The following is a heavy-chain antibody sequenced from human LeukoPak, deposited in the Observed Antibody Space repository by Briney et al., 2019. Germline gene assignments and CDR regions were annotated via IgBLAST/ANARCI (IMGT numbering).Heavy chain of an antibody. CDR3: AKGPASYYYYYMDV. J-gene: IGHJ6*03. V-gene: IGHV3-23*01. CDR1: GFTFSSYA. CDR2: ISGSGGTT. Sequence: TGGSLRLSCAASGFTFSSYAMSWVRQAPGKGLEWVSVISGSGGTTFYTDSVKGRFTISRDNSKNTLYLQMNSLRAEDTAVYYCAKGPASYYYYYMDVWGKGTTVTISS. D-gene: IGHD2-2*01.